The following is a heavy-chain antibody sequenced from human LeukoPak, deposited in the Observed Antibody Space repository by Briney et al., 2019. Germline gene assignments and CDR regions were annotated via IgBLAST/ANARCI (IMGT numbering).Heavy chain of an antibody. V-gene: IGHV1-2*02. D-gene: IGHD3-22*01. CDR3: ARAGLWDYSDSSGYHNAAFDV. Sequence: ASVKVSCKASAYSFTDYYIYWVRQAPGQGLEWMGWVNPNTGGTIYGQDFQGRVTMTGDTSITTAYMELSSLRPDDTAVYYCARAGLWDYSDSSGYHNAAFDVWGQGTMVTVSS. J-gene: IGHJ3*01. CDR2: VNPNTGGT. CDR1: AYSFTDYY.